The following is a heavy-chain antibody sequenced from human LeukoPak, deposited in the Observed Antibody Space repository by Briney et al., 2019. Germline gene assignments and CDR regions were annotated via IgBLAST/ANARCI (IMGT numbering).Heavy chain of an antibody. J-gene: IGHJ4*02. V-gene: IGHV4-39*07. CDR2: IYHSGST. CDR3: ARYSSSWYSFDY. Sequence: SETLSLTCTVSGGSISSSSYYWGWIRQPPGKGLEWIGSIYHSGSTYYNPSLKSRVTISVDRSKNQFSLKLSSVTAADTAVYYCARYSSSWYSFDYWGQGTLVTVSS. CDR1: GGSISSSSYY. D-gene: IGHD6-13*01.